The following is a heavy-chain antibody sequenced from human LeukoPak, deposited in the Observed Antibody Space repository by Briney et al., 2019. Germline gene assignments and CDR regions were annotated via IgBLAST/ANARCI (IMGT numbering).Heavy chain of an antibody. Sequence: PGGSLRLSCAASGFTFSSYAMSWVRQAPGKGLEWVSAISGSGGSTYYADSVKGRFTISRDNSKNTLYLQINSLRAEDTAVYYCAKAYFSGSNYYYYSMDVWGQGTTVTVSS. J-gene: IGHJ6*02. V-gene: IGHV3-23*01. D-gene: IGHD3-10*01. CDR1: GFTFSSYA. CDR2: ISGSGGST. CDR3: AKAYFSGSNYYYYSMDV.